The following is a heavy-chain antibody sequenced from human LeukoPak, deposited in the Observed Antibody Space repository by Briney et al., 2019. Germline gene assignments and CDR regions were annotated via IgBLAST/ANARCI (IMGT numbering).Heavy chain of an antibody. CDR1: DDPINSGVYY. J-gene: IGHJ6*03. V-gene: IGHV4-61*09. D-gene: IGHD1-26*01. Sequence: SETLSLTCTVSDDPINSGVYYWNWIRQPAGKGLEWIGHIYTSGTTTNSNPSLKSRAAISLITSKNYFSLKLSSVTPAGTAVYYCAISKKRSGRSRNFYLDVGSNASTVPVSS. CDR2: IYTSGTTT. CDR3: AISKKRSGRSRNFYLDV.